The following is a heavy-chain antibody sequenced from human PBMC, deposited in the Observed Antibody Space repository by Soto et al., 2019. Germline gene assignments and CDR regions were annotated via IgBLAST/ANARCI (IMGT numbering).Heavy chain of an antibody. V-gene: IGHV1-18*01. Sequence: ASVKVSCKASGYTFTSNGISWVRQAPGQGLEWMGWISADKGNTNYAQKLQGRATMTRDTSTSTVYMELRSPRSEDTAVYFCARDRAHGFDIWGQGTMVTVSS. CDR2: ISADKGNT. CDR3: ARDRAHGFDI. CDR1: GYTFTSNG. J-gene: IGHJ3*02.